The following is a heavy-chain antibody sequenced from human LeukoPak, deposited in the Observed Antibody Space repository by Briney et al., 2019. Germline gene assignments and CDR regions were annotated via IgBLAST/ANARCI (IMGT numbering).Heavy chain of an antibody. V-gene: IGHV1-46*01. CDR3: ARDGDYGGNSTEYFQH. J-gene: IGHJ1*01. D-gene: IGHD4-23*01. CDR1: GYTFTSYY. CDR2: TNPSGGST. Sequence: ASVKVSCKASGYTFTSYYMHWVRQAPGQGLEWMGITNPSGGSTSYAQKFQGRVTMTRDTSTSTVYMELSSLRSEDTAVYYCARDGDYGGNSTEYFQHWGQGTLVTVSS.